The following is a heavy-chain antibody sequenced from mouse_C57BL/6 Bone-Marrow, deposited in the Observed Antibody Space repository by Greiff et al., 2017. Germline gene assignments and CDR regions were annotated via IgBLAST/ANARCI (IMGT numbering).Heavy chain of an antibody. CDR3: ARRGDYYGSSSWFAY. CDR2: IYPGDGDT. V-gene: IGHV1-82*01. CDR1: GYAFSSSW. Sequence: QVQLMESGPELVKPGASVKISCKASGYAFSSSWMNWVKQRPGKGLEWIGRIYPGDGDTNYNGKFKGKATLTADKSSSTAYMQLSSLTSEDSAVYFCARRGDYYGSSSWFAYWGQGTLVTVSA. J-gene: IGHJ3*01. D-gene: IGHD1-1*01.